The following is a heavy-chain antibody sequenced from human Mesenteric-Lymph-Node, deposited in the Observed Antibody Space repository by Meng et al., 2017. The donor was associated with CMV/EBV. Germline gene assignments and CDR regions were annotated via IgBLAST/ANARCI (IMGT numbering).Heavy chain of an antibody. V-gene: IGHV3-7*01. J-gene: IGHJ4*02. Sequence: GESLKISCAASRFTFSSYWMSWVRQAPGKGLEWVANIKQGGSETFYVDSVRGRFTISRDDAKNSLYVQMNSLTGEDTAVYYCARQMTRNYYVDFFDYWGQGTLVTVSS. CDR1: RFTFSSYW. CDR2: IKQGGSET. CDR3: ARQMTRNYYVDFFDY. D-gene: IGHD3-10*02.